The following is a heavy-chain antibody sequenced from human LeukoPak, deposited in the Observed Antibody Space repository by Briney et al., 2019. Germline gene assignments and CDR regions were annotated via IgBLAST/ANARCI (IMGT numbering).Heavy chain of an antibody. CDR1: GFTFSSYA. Sequence: GGSPRLSCAASGFTFSSYAMSWVRQAPGKGLEWVSAISGSGGSTYYADSVKGRFTISRDNSKNTLYLQMNSLRAEDTAVYYCAKTDRVLRFLEWLLRPLYFDYWGQGTLVTVSS. CDR2: ISGSGGST. J-gene: IGHJ4*02. CDR3: AKTDRVLRFLEWLLRPLYFDY. V-gene: IGHV3-23*01. D-gene: IGHD3-3*01.